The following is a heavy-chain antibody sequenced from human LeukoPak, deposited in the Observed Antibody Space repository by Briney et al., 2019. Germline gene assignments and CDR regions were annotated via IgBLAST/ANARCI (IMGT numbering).Heavy chain of an antibody. Sequence: ASVKVSCTASGYTFTSYGISWVRQAPGQGLEWMGWISDYNGNKNYAQKIKGRVNMTTETYKSTAYMEMRRRRHDDTAVYYSARDSRYYYDSSGSDRSEYWGQGTLVTVSS. CDR2: ISDYNGNK. J-gene: IGHJ4*02. CDR3: ARDSRYYYDSSGSDRSEY. D-gene: IGHD3-22*01. V-gene: IGHV1-18*01. CDR1: GYTFTSYG.